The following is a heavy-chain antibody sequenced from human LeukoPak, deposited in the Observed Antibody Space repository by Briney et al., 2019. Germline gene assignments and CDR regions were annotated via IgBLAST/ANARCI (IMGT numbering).Heavy chain of an antibody. CDR2: ISSSSSYT. V-gene: IGHV3-21*05. D-gene: IGHD6-19*01. J-gene: IGHJ4*02. CDR3: ASSSGWYGYDY. Sequence: GRSLRLSCAASGFTFSSYGMHWVRQAPGKGLEWVSYISSSSSYTNYADSVKGRFTISRDNAKNSLYLQMNSLRAEDTAVYYCASSSGWYGYDYWGQGTLVTVSS. CDR1: GFTFSSYG.